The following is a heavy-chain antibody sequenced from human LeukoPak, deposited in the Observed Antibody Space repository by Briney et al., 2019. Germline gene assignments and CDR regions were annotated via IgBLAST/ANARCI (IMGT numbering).Heavy chain of an antibody. CDR3: TSKAMVRGVHFDY. CDR2: IRSKAYGGTT. D-gene: IGHD3-10*01. Sequence: GRSLRLSCTASGFIFGDYAMSWFRQAPGKGLEWVGFIRSKAYGGTTEYAASVKGRFTISRDDSKSIAYLQMNSLKTEDTAVYYCTSKAMVRGVHFDYWGQGTLVTVSS. V-gene: IGHV3-49*03. CDR1: GFIFGDYA. J-gene: IGHJ4*02.